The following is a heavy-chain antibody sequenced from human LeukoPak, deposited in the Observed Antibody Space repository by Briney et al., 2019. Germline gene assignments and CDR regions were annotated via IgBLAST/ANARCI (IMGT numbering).Heavy chain of an antibody. CDR1: GFTFTTYA. V-gene: IGHV3-53*01. J-gene: IGHJ4*02. CDR3: ARDRSDGFDY. Sequence: HSGGSLRLSCAASGFTFTTYAMSWVRQAPGKGLEWVSVLYSGGNTYYADSVKGRFTISRDNSKNTLYLQMNSLRTEDTAVYYCARDRSDGFDYWGQGTLVTVSS. CDR2: LYSGGNT.